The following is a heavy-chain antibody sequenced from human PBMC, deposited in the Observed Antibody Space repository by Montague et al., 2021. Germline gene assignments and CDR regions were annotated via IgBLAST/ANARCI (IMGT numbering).Heavy chain of an antibody. J-gene: IGHJ5*02. CDR3: ARVFSSWYVGWFGP. Sequence: SETLSLTCTVSGASITSNIYYWGWIRQSPGRGLEWVGCIYYSGNSFYQPSLKSRITMAVDTSKNPFSLKLSSVTAADTAIYYCARVFSSWYVGWFGPWDQVSLVSVVS. D-gene: IGHD6-13*01. CDR2: IYYSGNS. CDR1: GASITSNIYY. V-gene: IGHV4-39*07.